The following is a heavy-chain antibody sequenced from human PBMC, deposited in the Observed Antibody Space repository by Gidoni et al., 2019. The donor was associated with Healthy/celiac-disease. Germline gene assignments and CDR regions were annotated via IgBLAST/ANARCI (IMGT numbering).Heavy chain of an antibody. D-gene: IGHD3-16*01. V-gene: IGHV3-9*01. CDR2: ISWNSGRI. CDR1: GFTFEDYA. Sequence: EVQQVESGGGLVQPGRSLRLSCAASGFTFEDYAMHWVRQAPGKGLEWVSGISWNSGRIGYADSVKGRFTISRDNAKNSLYLQMNSLRAEDTALYYCAKGLRGEVGGADYWGQGTLVTVSS. J-gene: IGHJ4*02. CDR3: AKGLRGEVGGADY.